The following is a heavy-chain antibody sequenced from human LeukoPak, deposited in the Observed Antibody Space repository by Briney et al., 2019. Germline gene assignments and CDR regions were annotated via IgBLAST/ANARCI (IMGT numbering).Heavy chain of an antibody. Sequence: PGGSLRLSCAASGFTFSSYWMSWVRQAPGKGLEWVANIKQDGSEKYYVDSVKGRFTISRDNAKNSLYLQMNSLRAEDTAVYYCARDSYYYDSSDPQGAFDIWGQGTMVTVSS. CDR1: GFTFSSYW. CDR2: IKQDGSEK. D-gene: IGHD3-22*01. J-gene: IGHJ3*02. V-gene: IGHV3-7*03. CDR3: ARDSYYYDSSDPQGAFDI.